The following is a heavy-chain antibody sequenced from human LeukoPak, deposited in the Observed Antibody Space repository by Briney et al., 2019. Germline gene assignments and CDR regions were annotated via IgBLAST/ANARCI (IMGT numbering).Heavy chain of an antibody. CDR3: AGEWGRRGFGSQIDS. D-gene: IGHD3-10*01. Sequence: SETLSLTCTVSGVSISSYYWTWIRLPPGKGLEWIGYIYYTGATYYNPSLKSRVTISVDPSQHQVSLKLRSVTAADTAVYFCAGEWGRRGFGSQIDSWGQGTVVTVSS. CDR1: GVSISSYY. V-gene: IGHV4-59*01. J-gene: IGHJ4*02. CDR2: IYYTGAT.